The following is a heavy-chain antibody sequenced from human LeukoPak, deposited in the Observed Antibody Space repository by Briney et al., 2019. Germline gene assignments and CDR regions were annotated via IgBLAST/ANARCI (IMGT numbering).Heavy chain of an antibody. J-gene: IGHJ4*02. D-gene: IGHD1-26*01. V-gene: IGHV4-59*08. CDR1: GGSISSYY. Sequence: PSETLSLTCTVSGGSISSYYWSWIRQPPGKGLEWIGYIYYSGSTNYNPSLKSRVTISVDTSKNQFSLKLSSVTAADTAVYYCARHRVGATSHFDYWGQGTLVTVSS. CDR2: IYYSGST. CDR3: ARHRVGATSHFDY.